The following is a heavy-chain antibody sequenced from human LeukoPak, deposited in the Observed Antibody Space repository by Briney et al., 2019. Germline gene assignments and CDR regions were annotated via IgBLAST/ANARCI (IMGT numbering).Heavy chain of an antibody. CDR2: ISSSGSTI. D-gene: IGHD3-10*01. Sequence: GGSLRLSCAASGFTFSDYYMSWIRQAPGKGLEWVSYISSSGSTIYYADSVKGRFTISRDNAKNSLYLQMSSLRAEDTAVYYCASYGSGSYSNDAFDIWGQGTMVTVSS. J-gene: IGHJ3*02. CDR1: GFTFSDYY. CDR3: ASYGSGSYSNDAFDI. V-gene: IGHV3-11*01.